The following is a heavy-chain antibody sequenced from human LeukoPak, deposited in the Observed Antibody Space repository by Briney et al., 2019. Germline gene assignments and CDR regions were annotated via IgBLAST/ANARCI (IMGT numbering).Heavy chain of an antibody. Sequence: SETLSLTCTVYGGSFSGYYWSWIRQPPGRGLEWIGEINHSGSINYNPSLKSRVTISVDASKNQFSLKLSSVTASDTAVYYCARTLRDYYDRSGYYYGPYYYYYMDVWGKGTTVTISS. V-gene: IGHV4-34*01. CDR1: GGSFSGYY. CDR3: ARTLRDYYDRSGYYYGPYYYYYMDV. CDR2: INHSGSI. D-gene: IGHD3-22*01. J-gene: IGHJ6*03.